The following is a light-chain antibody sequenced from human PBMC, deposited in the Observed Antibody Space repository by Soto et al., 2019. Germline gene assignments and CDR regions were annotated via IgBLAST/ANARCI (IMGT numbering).Light chain of an antibody. CDR3: QQYSYRLS. V-gene: IGKV3-15*01. J-gene: IGKJ4*01. CDR2: GAS. CDR1: QSVSSN. Sequence: IVMTQSPATMSKNTGERATLSCRASQSVSSNLVWYQQTPGQAPRLLIYGASTRATRIPARFSGSGSGTEFALTISSLQSEDFAVYYCQQYSYRLSFGGGTKVDIK.